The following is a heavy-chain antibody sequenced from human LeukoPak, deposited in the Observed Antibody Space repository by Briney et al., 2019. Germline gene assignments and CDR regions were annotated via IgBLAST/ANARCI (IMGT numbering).Heavy chain of an antibody. CDR1: GYTFTSNY. Sequence: ASVKVSCKASGYTFTSNYIHWVRQATGQGLEWMGWMNPNSGNTGYAQKFQGRVTMTRNTSISTAYMELSSLRSEDTAVYYCARGRRRYSSRDNWFDPWGQGTLVTVSS. V-gene: IGHV1-8*02. J-gene: IGHJ5*02. D-gene: IGHD2-15*01. CDR3: ARGRRRYSSRDNWFDP. CDR2: MNPNSGNT.